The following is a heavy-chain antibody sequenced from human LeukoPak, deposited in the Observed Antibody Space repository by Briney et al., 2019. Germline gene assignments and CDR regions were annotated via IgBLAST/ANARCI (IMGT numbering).Heavy chain of an antibody. Sequence: GGSLRLSCAASGFTFDDYGMSWVRQAPGKGLEWVSSISTSSSYIYYTDSVKGRFTISRDNARNSLYLQMNSLRAEDTAVYYCARDGGIMYYYMDVWGKGTTVTVSS. D-gene: IGHD3-16*01. CDR1: GFTFDDYG. J-gene: IGHJ6*03. CDR3: ARDGGIMYYYMDV. V-gene: IGHV3-21*01. CDR2: ISTSSSYI.